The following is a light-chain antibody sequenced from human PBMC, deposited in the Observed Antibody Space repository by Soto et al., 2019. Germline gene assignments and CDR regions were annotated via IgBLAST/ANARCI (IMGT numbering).Light chain of an antibody. Sequence: DIQMTQSPSTLSASVGDRVTITCRASQSISSWLAWYQQKPGKAPKLLIYDASSLKSGVPLRFSGSGSGTQFARTISSLQPDDFATYYCQQYNSYPWTFGQGTKVEIK. CDR3: QQYNSYPWT. CDR1: QSISSW. J-gene: IGKJ1*01. CDR2: DAS. V-gene: IGKV1-5*01.